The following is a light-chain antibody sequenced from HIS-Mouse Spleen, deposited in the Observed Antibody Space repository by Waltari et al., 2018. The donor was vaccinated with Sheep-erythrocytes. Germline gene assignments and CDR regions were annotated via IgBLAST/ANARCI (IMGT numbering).Light chain of an antibody. CDR3: QQYDNLPLT. J-gene: IGKJ4*01. CDR2: YAS. CDR1: QDISNY. Sequence: DIQMTQSPSSLSASVGDRVTITCQASQDISNYLNWYQQKPGKAPKLLIYYASNLETGVPSRFSGSGSRTDFTFTISSLQPEDIATYYCQQYDNLPLTFGGGTKVEIK. V-gene: IGKV1-33*01.